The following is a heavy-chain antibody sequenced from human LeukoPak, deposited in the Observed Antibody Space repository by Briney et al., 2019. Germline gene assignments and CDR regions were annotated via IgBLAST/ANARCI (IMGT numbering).Heavy chain of an antibody. J-gene: IGHJ4*02. CDR1: GFPFSIYA. CDR2: DSDSGSST. Sequence: GGSLSLLCAASGFPFSIYAMNWARQAPGKALEWVSYDSDSGSSTFYADSVKGRLTISRDNSKNTLYLQMNSLRAEDTAVYYCAKGLGRNWYFFDYWGQGTLVTVFS. V-gene: IGHV3-23*01. CDR3: AKGLGRNWYFFDY.